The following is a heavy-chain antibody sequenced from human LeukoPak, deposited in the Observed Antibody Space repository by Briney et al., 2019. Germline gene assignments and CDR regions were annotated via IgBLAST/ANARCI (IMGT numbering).Heavy chain of an antibody. CDR1: GYTFTSYD. D-gene: IGHD3-3*01. CDR2: MNPNSGNT. CDR3: ARGTFHYDFWSGYPRREGYYMDV. J-gene: IGHJ6*03. Sequence: ASVKVSCKASGYTFTSYDINWVRQATGQGHEWMGWMNPNSGNTGYAQKFQGRATIPSNPSISTAYPDLSSLTSGAPAPSYCARGTFHYDFWSGYPRREGYYMDVWGEGTALSVSS. V-gene: IGHV1-8*03.